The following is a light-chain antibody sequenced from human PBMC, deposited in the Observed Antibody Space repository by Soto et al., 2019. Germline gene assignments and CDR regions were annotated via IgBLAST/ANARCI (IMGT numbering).Light chain of an antibody. Sequence: EIVLTQSPGTLSFSPGERVTLSCRASQSVSSSYLAWYQQKPGQAPRLLVYRASSRSTGVPDRFSGSGSGTDYTLTINRLEPEDSAVYYCQQYGSTLFTFGQGTKLEIK. CDR3: QQYGSTLFT. V-gene: IGKV3-20*01. J-gene: IGKJ2*01. CDR1: QSVSSSY. CDR2: RAS.